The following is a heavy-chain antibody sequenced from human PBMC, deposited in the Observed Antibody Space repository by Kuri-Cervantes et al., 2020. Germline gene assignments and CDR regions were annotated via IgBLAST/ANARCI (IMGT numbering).Heavy chain of an antibody. J-gene: IGHJ2*01. CDR1: GFTFSSYA. V-gene: IGHV3-30-3*01. Sequence: GESLKISCAASGFTFSSYAMHWVRQAPGKGLEWVAVISYDGSNKSYADSVKGRFTISRDNSKNTLYLQMNSLRTEDTAVYYCARDGRDGHNYWYFDLWGRGTLVTVSS. D-gene: IGHD5-24*01. CDR3: ARDGRDGHNYWYFDL. CDR2: ISYDGSNK.